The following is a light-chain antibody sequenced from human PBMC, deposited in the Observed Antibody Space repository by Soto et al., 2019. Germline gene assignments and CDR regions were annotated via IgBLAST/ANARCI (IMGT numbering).Light chain of an antibody. V-gene: IGLV2-14*01. J-gene: IGLJ1*01. CDR1: SSDVGNYKY. CDR3: YSYPISGTYV. Sequence: QSALTQPASVSGSPGQSITISCTGTSSDVGNYKYVSWYQQQPGKATKLMIYEVSNRPSGVSNRFSGSKSGNTASLTISGLQAEAETDYYCYSYPISGTYVFGTVTKDTVL. CDR2: EVS.